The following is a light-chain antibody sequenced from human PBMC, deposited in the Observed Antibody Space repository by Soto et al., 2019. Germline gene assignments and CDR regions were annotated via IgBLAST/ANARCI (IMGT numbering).Light chain of an antibody. Sequence: QSVLTQAACVSGSPGQSITISCTGTSNDVGFYDLVSWYQQHPGKAPKLLIYEGSKRPSGVSDRFSGSKSGNTASLTISGLQSEDEADYYCSSYAGSVTLFVFGTGTKVTAL. CDR3: SSYAGSVTLFV. V-gene: IGLV2-23*01. J-gene: IGLJ1*01. CDR1: SNDVGFYDL. CDR2: EGS.